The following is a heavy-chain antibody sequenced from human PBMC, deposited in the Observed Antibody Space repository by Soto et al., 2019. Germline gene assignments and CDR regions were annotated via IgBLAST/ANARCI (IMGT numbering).Heavy chain of an antibody. CDR2: IIIAGGGT. J-gene: IGHJ3*02. D-gene: IGHD2-21*02. CDR3: AAELYGGGRCCSFDI. V-gene: IGHV1-58*01. Sequence: QMQVVQSGPEVKKPGTSVTVSCKTSGIIFSNSAVQWVRQARGQRLEWLGYIIIAGGGTKYSQNLQGNITITRDMSTNTAYMELSSLRSEDTAIYYCAAELYGGGRCCSFDIWGQGTMITVSS. CDR1: GIIFSNSA.